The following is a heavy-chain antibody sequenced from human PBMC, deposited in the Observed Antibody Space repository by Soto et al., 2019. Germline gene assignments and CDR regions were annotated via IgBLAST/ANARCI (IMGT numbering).Heavy chain of an antibody. D-gene: IGHD3-22*01. CDR1: GGSVSSYY. CDR2: IFYSGST. J-gene: IGHJ4*02. CDR3: ARHYYYDSSGYSPSYFDY. Sequence: SETLSLTCTVSGGSVSSYYWSWIRQPPGKGLEWIGYIFYSGSTNYNPSLKSRVTISIDTSKNQFSLKLSSVTAADTAMYYCARHYYYDSSGYSPSYFDYWGQGTLVTVSS. V-gene: IGHV4-59*02.